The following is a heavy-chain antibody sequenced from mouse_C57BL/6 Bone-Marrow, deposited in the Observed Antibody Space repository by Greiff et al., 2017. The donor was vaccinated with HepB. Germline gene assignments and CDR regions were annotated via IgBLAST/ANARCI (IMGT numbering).Heavy chain of an antibody. J-gene: IGHJ2*01. Sequence: EVQLQQSGPELVKPGASVKITCKASGYTFTDYNMDWVKQSHGKSLEWIGDINPNNGGTIYNQKFKGKATLTVDKSSSTAYMELRSLTSEDTAVYYCAKATGTWFLFDYWGQGTTLTVSS. D-gene: IGHD4-1*02. CDR2: INPNNGGT. CDR3: AKATGTWFLFDY. CDR1: GYTFTDYN. V-gene: IGHV1-18*01.